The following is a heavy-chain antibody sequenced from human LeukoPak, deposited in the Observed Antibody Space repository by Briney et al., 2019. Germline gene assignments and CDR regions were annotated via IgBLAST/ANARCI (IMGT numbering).Heavy chain of an antibody. CDR2: VSAYNGNT. Sequence: ASVKVSCKASGYTFNSFAFSWLRQAPGQGLEWVGSVSAYNGNTHYAEKVQGRVALTTDTSTSTASMELRSLRPDDTAVYYCASPDYGAPSREYYYYGMDVWGQGTTVSVSS. D-gene: IGHD4-17*01. CDR1: GYTFNSFA. CDR3: ASPDYGAPSREYYYYGMDV. V-gene: IGHV1-18*01. J-gene: IGHJ6*02.